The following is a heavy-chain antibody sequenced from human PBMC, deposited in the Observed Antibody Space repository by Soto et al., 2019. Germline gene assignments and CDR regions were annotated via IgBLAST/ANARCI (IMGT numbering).Heavy chain of an antibody. CDR1: GGSFSGYY. V-gene: IGHV4-34*01. CDR2: INDSGST. CDR3: ARGDFVVVVGAYHYYMDV. D-gene: IGHD2-15*01. J-gene: IGHJ6*03. Sequence: SETLSLTCEVYGGSFSGYYWSWIRQPPGKGLEWIGEINDSGSTNYNPSLKSRVTISIDTSKNQFSLKLSSVTAADRAVYYCARGDFVVVVGAYHYYMDVWGKGTTVTVSS.